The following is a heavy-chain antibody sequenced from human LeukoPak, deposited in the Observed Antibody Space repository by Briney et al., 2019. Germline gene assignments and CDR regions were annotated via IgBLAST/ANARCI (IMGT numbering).Heavy chain of an antibody. J-gene: IGHJ4*02. V-gene: IGHV3-9*01. Sequence: PGRSLRLSCAASGFTFEDYAMHWVRQVPGKGLEWVSGISWNSGSIGYADSVKGRFTISRDNAKNSLYLQMNSLRVEDTAVYYCAKESKGGGGYWGQGTLVTVSS. D-gene: IGHD3-16*01. CDR3: AKESKGGGGY. CDR2: ISWNSGSI. CDR1: GFTFEDYA.